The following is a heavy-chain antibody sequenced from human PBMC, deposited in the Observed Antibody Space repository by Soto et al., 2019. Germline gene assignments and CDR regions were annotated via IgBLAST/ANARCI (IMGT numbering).Heavy chain of an antibody. J-gene: IGHJ6*02. CDR2: IYYSGST. Sequence: SETLSLTCTVSGGSISSGGYYWSWIRQHPGKGLEWIGYIYYSGSTYYNPSLKSRVTISVDTSKNQFSLKLSSVTAADTAVYYCGRDRPFFFHDILPGENYYYYGRDVWGQGTTVTVPS. D-gene: IGHD3-9*01. CDR1: GGSISSGGYY. V-gene: IGHV4-31*03. CDR3: GRDRPFFFHDILPGENYYYYGRDV.